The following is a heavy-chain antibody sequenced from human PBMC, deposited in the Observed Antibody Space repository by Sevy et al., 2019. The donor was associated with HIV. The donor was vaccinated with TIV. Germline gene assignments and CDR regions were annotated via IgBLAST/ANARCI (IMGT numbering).Heavy chain of an antibody. J-gene: IGHJ5*02. Sequence: SETLSLTCTVSGYSISSGYYWGWIRQPPGKGLEWIGSIYHSGSTYYNPSLKSRVTISVDTSKNQFSLRLSSVTAAVTAVYYCARDSEDIVATITHNWFDPWGQGTLVTVS. CDR1: GYSISSGYY. CDR3: ARDSEDIVATITHNWFDP. D-gene: IGHD5-12*01. V-gene: IGHV4-38-2*02. CDR2: IYHSGST.